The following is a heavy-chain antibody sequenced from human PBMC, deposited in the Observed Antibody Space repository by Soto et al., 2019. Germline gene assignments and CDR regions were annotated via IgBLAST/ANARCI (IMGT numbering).Heavy chain of an antibody. Sequence: GASVKVSCKASGGTFSSYTISWVRQAPGQGLEWMGRIIANNGITNYAQKLQGRVTMTTDTSTSTAYMELRSLRSDDTAVYYCARDWDDTDYGDYLENFDPWGQGTLVTVSS. CDR2: IIANNGIT. V-gene: IGHV1-18*01. CDR1: GGTFSSYT. J-gene: IGHJ5*02. CDR3: ARDWDDTDYGDYLENFDP. D-gene: IGHD4-17*01.